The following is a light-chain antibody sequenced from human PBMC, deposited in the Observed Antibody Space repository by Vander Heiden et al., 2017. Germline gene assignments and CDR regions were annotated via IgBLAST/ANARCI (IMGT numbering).Light chain of an antibody. CDR3: QQYGSSSWT. Sequence: VFTQSPGTLSLSQGERATLSCRASLSVSSTYLAWYQQKPGHAPRLLFYGASRRATGIPDRFSGSGSGTDFTLTISRLEPEDFAVYYCQQYGSSSWTFGQGTKVEIK. V-gene: IGKV3-20*01. CDR2: GAS. CDR1: LSVSSTY. J-gene: IGKJ1*01.